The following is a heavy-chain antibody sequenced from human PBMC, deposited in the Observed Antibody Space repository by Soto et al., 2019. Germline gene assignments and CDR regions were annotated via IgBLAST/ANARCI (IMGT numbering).Heavy chain of an antibody. D-gene: IGHD1-26*01. CDR1: GYTFTGYY. CDR2: INPNSGGT. J-gene: IGHJ4*02. V-gene: IGHV1-2*02. CDR3: ARDLVVVGATGEIDY. Sequence: SVKVSCKASGYTFTGYYMHWVRQAPGQGLEWMGWINPNSGGTNYAQKFQGRVTMTRDTSISTAYMELSRLRSDDTAVYYCARDLVVVGATGEIDYWGQGTLVTVSS.